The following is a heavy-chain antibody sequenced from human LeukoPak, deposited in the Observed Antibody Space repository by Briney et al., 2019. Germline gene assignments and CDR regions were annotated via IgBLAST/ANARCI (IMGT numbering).Heavy chain of an antibody. CDR3: ARSSERKYYFDY. J-gene: IGHJ4*02. CDR1: GFTFNNYA. V-gene: IGHV3-30*14. CDR2: ISYDGSNK. Sequence: GGSLRLSCAASGFTFNNYAMHWVRQAPGKGLEWVAVISYDGSNKYYADSVKGRFTISRDNSKNTLYLQMNSLRAEDTAVYYCARSSERKYYFDYWGQGTLVTVSS. D-gene: IGHD3-22*01.